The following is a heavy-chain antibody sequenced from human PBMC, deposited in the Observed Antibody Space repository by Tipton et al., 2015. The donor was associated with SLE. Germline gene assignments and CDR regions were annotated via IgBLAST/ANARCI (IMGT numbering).Heavy chain of an antibody. CDR1: GGSFSGYY. J-gene: IGHJ4*02. CDR3: VRLVYSSGWTFDY. Sequence: TLSLTCAVYGGSFSGYYWSWIRQPPGKGLEWIGYIYYSGSTYYNPSLKSRVTISVDTSKNQFSLKLSSVTAADTAVYYCVRLVYSSGWTFDYWGQGTLVTVSS. CDR2: IYYSGST. V-gene: IGHV4-34*11. D-gene: IGHD6-19*01.